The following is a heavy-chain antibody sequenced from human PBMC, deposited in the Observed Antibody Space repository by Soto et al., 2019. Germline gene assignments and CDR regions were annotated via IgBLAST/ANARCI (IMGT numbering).Heavy chain of an antibody. J-gene: IGHJ6*02. D-gene: IGHD3-3*01. Sequence: ASVKVSCKASGYTFTSYGISWVRQAPGQGLEWMGWTSAYNGNTNYAQKLQGRVTMTTDTSTSTAYMELRSLRSDDTAVYYCARNLHAYDFWSGQKTRYGMDVWGQGTTVTVSS. CDR2: TSAYNGNT. CDR1: GYTFTSYG. CDR3: ARNLHAYDFWSGQKTRYGMDV. V-gene: IGHV1-18*01.